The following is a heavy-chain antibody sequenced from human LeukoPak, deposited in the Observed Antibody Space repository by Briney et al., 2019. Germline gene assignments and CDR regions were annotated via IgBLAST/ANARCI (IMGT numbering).Heavy chain of an antibody. CDR2: VSSSSSNI. Sequence: QPGGSLRLSCVASGFIFSSYSMNWVRQAPGKGLEWISHVSSSSSNIYYADSVKGRFTISRDNPKKSLFLQMNSLRAEDTAVYYCARDIGISNSWPYFDFWGRGTLVTVSS. V-gene: IGHV3-48*04. CDR3: ARDIGISNSWPYFDF. J-gene: IGHJ4*02. D-gene: IGHD6-13*01. CDR1: GFIFSSYS.